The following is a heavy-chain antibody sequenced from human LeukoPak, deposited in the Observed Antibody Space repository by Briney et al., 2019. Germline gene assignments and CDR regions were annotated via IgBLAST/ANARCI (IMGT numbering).Heavy chain of an antibody. CDR3: ANSKPMWNDAFDI. Sequence: SQTLSLTCAISGDXVSSNSALWNWIRQSPSRGLEWLRRTYYRSKWYNDYAVSVKSRITINADTSKNQFSLQLNSVTPEDTAVYYCANSKPMWNDAFDIWGQGTMVTVSS. CDR1: GDXVSSNSAL. CDR2: TYYRSKWYN. V-gene: IGHV6-1*01. D-gene: IGHD1-1*01. J-gene: IGHJ3*02.